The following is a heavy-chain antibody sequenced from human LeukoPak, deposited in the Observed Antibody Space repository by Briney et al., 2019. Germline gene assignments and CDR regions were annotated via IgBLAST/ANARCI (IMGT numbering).Heavy chain of an antibody. J-gene: IGHJ4*02. CDR3: ARDHPPLLWFGEFSGAPDY. CDR1: GFTFSDYY. Sequence: SGGSLRLSCAASGFTFSDYYMSWVRQAPGKGLEWGSYISSSGSTIYYADSVKGRFTISRDNAKNSLYLQMNSLRAEDTAVYYCARDHPPLLWFGEFSGAPDYWGQGTLVTVSS. D-gene: IGHD3-10*01. V-gene: IGHV3-11*04. CDR2: ISSSGSTI.